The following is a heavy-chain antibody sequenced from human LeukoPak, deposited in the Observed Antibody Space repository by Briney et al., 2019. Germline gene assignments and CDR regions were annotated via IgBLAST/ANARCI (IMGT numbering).Heavy chain of an antibody. CDR1: GGSISSYY. CDR2: IYYSGST. V-gene: IGHV4-59*12. Sequence: SETLPLTCTVSGGSISSYYWSWIRKPPGKGLEWIGYIYYSGSTNYNPSLKSRVTISVDTSKNQFSLKLSSVTAADTAVYYCASLDGSGTNSDYWGQGTLVTVSS. CDR3: ASLDGSGTNSDY. D-gene: IGHD3-10*01. J-gene: IGHJ4*02.